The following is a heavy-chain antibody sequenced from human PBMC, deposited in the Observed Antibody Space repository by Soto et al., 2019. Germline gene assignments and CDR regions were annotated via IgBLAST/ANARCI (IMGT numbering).Heavy chain of an antibody. Sequence: QVHLQESGPGLVKPSQTLSLTCTVSGASISVHTYYWSWVRQLPGKGLESIGHIYNTGSTYYNPSLKSRLTISLDTSKNQFSLKLNSVTAADTAVYYCARDAGGGTGSYYRYFDYWGQGIVVTVSS. CDR1: GASISVHTYY. CDR3: ARDAGGGTGSYYRYFDY. D-gene: IGHD3-10*01. J-gene: IGHJ4*02. CDR2: IYNTGST. V-gene: IGHV4-31*03.